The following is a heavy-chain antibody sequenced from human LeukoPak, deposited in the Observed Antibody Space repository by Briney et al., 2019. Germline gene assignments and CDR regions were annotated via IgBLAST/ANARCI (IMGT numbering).Heavy chain of an antibody. CDR1: KFTFSNYG. Sequence: AGGSLRLSCAAPKFTFSNYGMHWVRQAPGKGLEWVAVISSSGAIQYYLESVKGRFTISRDNSGNTLYLQMNSLRPEDTAVYYCAKEYDSRGYGANFDNWGQGTLVTVFS. J-gene: IGHJ4*02. CDR2: ISSSGAIQ. CDR3: AKEYDSRGYGANFDN. D-gene: IGHD3-10*01. V-gene: IGHV3-30*18.